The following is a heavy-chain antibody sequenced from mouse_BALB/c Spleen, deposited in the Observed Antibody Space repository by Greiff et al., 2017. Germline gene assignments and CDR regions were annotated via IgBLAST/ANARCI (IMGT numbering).Heavy chain of an antibody. Sequence: EVQLQESGPGLVKPSQSLSLTCSVTGYSITSGYYWNWIRQFPGNKLEWMGYISYDGSNNYNPSLKNRISITRDTSKNQFFLKWNSVTTEDTATYYCARKDGSSFDYWGQGTTLTVSS. V-gene: IGHV3-6*02. J-gene: IGHJ2*01. D-gene: IGHD1-1*01. CDR1: GYSITSGYY. CDR2: ISYDGSN. CDR3: ARKDGSSFDY.